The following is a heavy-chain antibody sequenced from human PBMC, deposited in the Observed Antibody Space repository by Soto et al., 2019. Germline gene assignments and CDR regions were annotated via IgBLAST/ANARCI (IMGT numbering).Heavy chain of an antibody. D-gene: IGHD3-10*01. CDR3: ARDDGSGPDY. J-gene: IGHJ4*02. V-gene: IGHV3-33*01. Sequence: QVHLVESGGGLVQPGRSLRLSCAASGFTFSNYAMHWVRQAPGKGLEWVSDVWDDGTNSHYAGSVRGRFTISRDNSKNMLFLRMTHLTAEDKAVYYCARDDGSGPDYWGQGTLVTVSS. CDR1: GFTFSNYA. CDR2: VWDDGTNS.